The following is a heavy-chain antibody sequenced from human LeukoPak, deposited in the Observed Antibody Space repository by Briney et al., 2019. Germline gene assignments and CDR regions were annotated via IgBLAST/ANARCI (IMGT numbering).Heavy chain of an antibody. Sequence: ASVKVSCKASGYTFTSYDINWVRQATGQGLEWMGWMNPNSGNTGYAQKFQGRVTMTRNTSISTAYMELSSLRSEDTAVYYCVRGSDRVLRCFGGEWSFPYYYYYMDVWGKGTTVTISS. CDR3: VRGSDRVLRCFGGEWSFPYYYYYMDV. V-gene: IGHV1-8*01. CDR1: GYTFTSYD. CDR2: MNPNSGNT. J-gene: IGHJ6*03. D-gene: IGHD3-9*01.